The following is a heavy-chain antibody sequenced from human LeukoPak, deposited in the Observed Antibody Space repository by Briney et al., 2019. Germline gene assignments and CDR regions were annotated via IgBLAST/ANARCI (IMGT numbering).Heavy chain of an antibody. CDR2: IYPGDSTT. Sequence: GESLKISCKGSGYSFTTYWIGWVRQMPGKGLEWMGIIYPGDSTTRYSPSFQGQVTISADKSIGTAYLQWTSLKASDTAMYYCARHFPSSGSRYHFDFWGQGTLVTVSS. CDR1: GYSFTTYW. CDR3: ARHFPSSGSRYHFDF. D-gene: IGHD1-26*01. V-gene: IGHV5-51*01. J-gene: IGHJ4*02.